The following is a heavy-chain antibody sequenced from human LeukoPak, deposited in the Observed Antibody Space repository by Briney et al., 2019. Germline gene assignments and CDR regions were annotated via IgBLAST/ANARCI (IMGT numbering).Heavy chain of an antibody. V-gene: IGHV4-39*01. CDR3: ARHLGTTYYYDSSGYYFGG. CDR2: IYYSGST. CDR1: GGSIGSSSYY. Sequence: PSETLSLTXTVSGGSIGSSSYYWGWIRQPPGKGLEWIGSIYYSGSTYYNPSLKSRVTISVDTSKNQFSLKLSSVTAADTAVYYCARHLGTTYYYDSSGYYFGGWGQGTLVTVSS. D-gene: IGHD3-22*01. J-gene: IGHJ4*02.